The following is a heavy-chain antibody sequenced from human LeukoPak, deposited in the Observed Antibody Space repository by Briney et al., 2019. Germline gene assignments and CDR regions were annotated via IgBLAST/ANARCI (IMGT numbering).Heavy chain of an antibody. Sequence: ASVKVSCKASGGTFSSYAISWVRQAPGQGLEWMGRIIPILGIANYAQKFQGRVTITADKSTSTAYMELSSLRSEDTAVYYCARDLTPAAWFDPWGQGTLVTVSS. V-gene: IGHV1-69*04. CDR2: IIPILGIA. D-gene: IGHD2-2*01. J-gene: IGHJ5*02. CDR3: ARDLTPAAWFDP. CDR1: GGTFSSYA.